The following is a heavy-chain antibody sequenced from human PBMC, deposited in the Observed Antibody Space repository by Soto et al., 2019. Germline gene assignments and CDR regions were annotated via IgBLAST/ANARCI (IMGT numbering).Heavy chain of an antibody. CDR3: ASGVSSSWYEYQGLYYYYYGMDV. V-gene: IGHV1-69*12. CDR2: IIPIFGTA. Sequence: QVQLVQSGAEVKKLGSSVKVSCKASGGTFSSYAISWVRQAPGQGLEWMGGIIPIFGTANYAQKFQGRVTITADESTSTAYMELSSLRSEDTAVYYCASGVSSSWYEYQGLYYYYYGMDVWGQGTTVTVSS. D-gene: IGHD6-13*01. CDR1: GGTFSSYA. J-gene: IGHJ6*02.